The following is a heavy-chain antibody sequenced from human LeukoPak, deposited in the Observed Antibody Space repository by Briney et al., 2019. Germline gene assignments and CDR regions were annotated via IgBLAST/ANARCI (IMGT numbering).Heavy chain of an antibody. D-gene: IGHD4-17*01. CDR1: EFTFSTYN. J-gene: IGHJ4*02. CDR2: ISSNSDSYT. Sequence: GGSLRLSCAASEFTFSTYNMHWVRQAPGKGLEWVSTISSNSDSYTYYADSVKGRFTISRDKAKNSLYLQMNSLRDEDTAVYYCARDPSTGTATYFDYWGQGTLVTVSS. CDR3: ARDPSTGTATYFDY. V-gene: IGHV3-21*01.